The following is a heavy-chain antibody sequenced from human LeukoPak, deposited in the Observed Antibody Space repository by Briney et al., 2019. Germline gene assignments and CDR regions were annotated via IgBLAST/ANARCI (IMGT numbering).Heavy chain of an antibody. V-gene: IGHV1-69*13. Sequence: ASVTVSCTASGGTFSSYAISWVRQAPGQGLEWMGGIIPIFGTANYAQKFQGRVTITADESTSTAYMELSSLRSEDTAVYYCARDTDSIPYYYYYGMDVWGQGTTVTVSS. CDR3: ARDTDSIPYYYYYGMDV. CDR2: IIPIFGTA. CDR1: GGTFSSYA. J-gene: IGHJ6*02. D-gene: IGHD2-15*01.